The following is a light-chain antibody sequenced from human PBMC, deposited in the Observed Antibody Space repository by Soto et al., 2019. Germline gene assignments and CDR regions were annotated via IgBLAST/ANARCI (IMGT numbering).Light chain of an antibody. CDR1: QSVSSNY. V-gene: IGKV3-20*01. CDR3: QQYGSSLRT. J-gene: IGKJ2*02. Sequence: EIVLTQSPGTLSLSPGERATLSCRASQSVSSNYLAWYQQKPGQAPRLLIYGASSRATGIPDRFSGSGSGTDFSLTINRLEPEDVAVYYCQQYGSSLRTFGQGTKLEIK. CDR2: GAS.